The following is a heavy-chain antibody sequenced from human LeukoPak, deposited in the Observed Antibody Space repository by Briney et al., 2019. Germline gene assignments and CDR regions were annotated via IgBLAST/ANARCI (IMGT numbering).Heavy chain of an antibody. CDR2: IYHSGST. J-gene: IGHJ4*02. Sequence: SETLSLTCAVSGGSISSSNWWSWVRQPPGKGLEWIGEIYHSGSTNYNPSLKSRVTISVDKSKNQFSLKLSSVTAADTTVYYCARGPYSSGWTYLPFDYWGQGTLVTVSS. CDR3: ARGPYSSGWTYLPFDY. CDR1: GGSISSSNW. D-gene: IGHD6-19*01. V-gene: IGHV4-4*02.